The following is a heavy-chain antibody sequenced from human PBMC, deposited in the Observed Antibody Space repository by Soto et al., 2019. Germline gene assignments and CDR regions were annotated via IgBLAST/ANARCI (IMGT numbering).Heavy chain of an antibody. D-gene: IGHD2-2*01. Sequence: QVQLQESGPGLVKPSETLSLTCTVSGGSISSGGYYWGWIRQHPGKGLEWIGYIYYSGSTYYHPALKSQVAKSPDTSKNQFSLKLSSVTAADTAVYYYASTVPGHDAFDIWGQGTMVTVSS. CDR2: IYYSGST. CDR1: GGSISSGGYY. J-gene: IGHJ3*02. V-gene: IGHV4-31*01. CDR3: ASTVPGHDAFDI.